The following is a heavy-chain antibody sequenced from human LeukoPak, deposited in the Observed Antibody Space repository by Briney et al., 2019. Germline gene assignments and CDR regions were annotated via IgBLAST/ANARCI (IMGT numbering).Heavy chain of an antibody. CDR2: ISSSGSTI. D-gene: IGHD3-9*01. J-gene: IGHJ4*02. V-gene: IGHV3-11*01. Sequence: GGSLRLSCAASGFTFSDYYMSWIRQAPGKGLEWVSYISSSGSTIYYADSVKGRFTISRDNAKNSLYLQMNSLRAEDTAVYYCARRYRYDILTGYYRGLGLYFDYWGQGTLVTVSS. CDR3: ARRYRYDILTGYYRGLGLYFDY. CDR1: GFTFSDYY.